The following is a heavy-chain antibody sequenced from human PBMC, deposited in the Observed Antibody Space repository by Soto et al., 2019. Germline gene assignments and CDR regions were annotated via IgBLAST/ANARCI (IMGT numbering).Heavy chain of an antibody. CDR2: FDPEDGET. CDR3: ATGYCSSTSCYRDGMDV. D-gene: IGHD2-2*02. Sequence: ASVKVPCKVSGYTLTELSMHWVRQAPGKGLEWMGGFDPEDGETIYAQKFQGRVTMTEDTSTDTAYMELSSLRSEDTAVYYCATGYCSSTSCYRDGMDVWGQGTTVTVSS. V-gene: IGHV1-24*01. J-gene: IGHJ6*02. CDR1: GYTLTELS.